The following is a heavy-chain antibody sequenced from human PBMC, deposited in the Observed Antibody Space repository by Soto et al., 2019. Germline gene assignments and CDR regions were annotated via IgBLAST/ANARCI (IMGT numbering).Heavy chain of an antibody. CDR2: MSAYNGNT. CDR3: ARDFVVQYWFDP. CDR1: GYTFTSYG. J-gene: IGHJ5*02. V-gene: IGHV1-18*01. Sequence: ASVKVSCKASGYTFTSYGISWVRQAPGQGLEWMGWMSAYNGNTNYAQKLQGRVTMTTDTSTSTAYMELRSLRSDDTAVYYCARDFVVQYWFDPWGQGTLVTVSS. D-gene: IGHD1-1*01.